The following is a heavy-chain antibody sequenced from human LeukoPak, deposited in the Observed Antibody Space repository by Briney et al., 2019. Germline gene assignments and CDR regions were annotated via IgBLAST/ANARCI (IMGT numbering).Heavy chain of an antibody. Sequence: PSETLSLTCTVSGGSISSYYWSWIRQPPGKGLEWIGYIYYSGSTNYNPSLKSRVTISVDTSKNQFSLKLSSVTAADTAVYYCARGVPPVGYWGQGTLVTVSS. J-gene: IGHJ4*02. D-gene: IGHD3-16*01. V-gene: IGHV4-59*01. CDR3: ARGVPPVGY. CDR1: GGSISSYY. CDR2: IYYSGST.